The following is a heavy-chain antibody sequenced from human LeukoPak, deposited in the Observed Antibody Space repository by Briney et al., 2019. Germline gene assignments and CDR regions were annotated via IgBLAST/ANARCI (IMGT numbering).Heavy chain of an antibody. CDR2: ISSSGSTI. D-gene: IGHD3-22*01. V-gene: IGHV3-11*01. CDR1: GFTFSDYY. CDR3: ATHTYYYDSSGYPAARLLDY. Sequence: GGSLRLSCAASGFTFSDYYMSWIRQAPGKGLEWVSYISSSGSTIYYADSVKGRFTFSRDNAKNSLYLQMNSLRAEDTAVYYCATHTYYYDSSGYPAARLLDYWGQGTLVTVSS. J-gene: IGHJ4*02.